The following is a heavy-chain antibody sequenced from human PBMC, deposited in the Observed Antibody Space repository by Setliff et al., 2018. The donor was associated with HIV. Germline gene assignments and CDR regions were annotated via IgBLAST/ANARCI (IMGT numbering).Heavy chain of an antibody. CDR1: GASSIYF. V-gene: IGHV4-39*07. Sequence: KASETLSLTCTVSGASSIYFWGWIRQPPGKGLEWIGSVYYSGSTYYNPSLKSRLTISIYTSKNSFSLRLTSVTAADTAVYYCARGLGGYCSSVSCYEADHWGQGTLVTVSS. CDR2: VYYSGST. D-gene: IGHD2-2*01. CDR3: ARGLGGYCSSVSCYEADH. J-gene: IGHJ5*02.